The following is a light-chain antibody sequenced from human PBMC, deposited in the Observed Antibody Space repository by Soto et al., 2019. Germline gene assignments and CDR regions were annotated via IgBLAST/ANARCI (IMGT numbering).Light chain of an antibody. J-gene: IGLJ1*01. CDR2: EVS. CDR1: SSDVGGYNF. V-gene: IGLV2-14*03. Sequence: QSALAQPASVFGSPGQSITISCTGTSSDVGGYNFVSWYQQHPGKAPKLMIYEVSNRPSGVSNRFSGSKSGNTASLTISGLQPEDKADYYCSSYTTSSTVVFGTGTKVTV. CDR3: SSYTTSSTVV.